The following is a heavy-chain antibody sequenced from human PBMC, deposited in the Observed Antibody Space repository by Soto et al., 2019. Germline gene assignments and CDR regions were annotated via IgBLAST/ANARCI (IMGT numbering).Heavy chain of an antibody. D-gene: IGHD1-1*01. CDR3: ARGRYGDY. V-gene: IGHV1-18*01. J-gene: IGHJ4*02. Sequence: QVHLVQAGAEVKKPGASVKVSCKASGYTFTSYGITCVRQAPGQGLEWMGWISAHNGNTDYAQKLQGRVIVTIETSTNTAYMELRSLSSADTAVSYCARGRYGDYWGQGALVTVSS. CDR2: ISAHNGNT. CDR1: GYTFTSYG.